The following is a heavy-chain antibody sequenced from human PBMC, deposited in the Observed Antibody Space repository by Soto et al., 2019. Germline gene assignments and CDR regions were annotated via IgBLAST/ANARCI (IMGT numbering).Heavy chain of an antibody. Sequence: EVQLVQSGGGLLQPGESVTLSCVASGFTFSHYDMNWVRQAPGKGLEWVSYISDSGSSVKYVDSLKGRVTISRDNTKNSLFLQMTYRGAEDTAIYYCGRVYYETSCYPLVDIWGPGTLVTVSS. V-gene: IGHV3-48*03. CDR3: GRVYYETSCYPLVDI. CDR1: GFTFSHYD. CDR2: ISDSGSSV. J-gene: IGHJ4*02. D-gene: IGHD3-22*01.